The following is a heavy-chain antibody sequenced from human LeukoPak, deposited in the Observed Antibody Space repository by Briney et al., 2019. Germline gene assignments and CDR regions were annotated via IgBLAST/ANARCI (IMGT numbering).Heavy chain of an antibody. CDR1: GFTFSSYS. D-gene: IGHD3-3*01. CDR2: ISSSSSTI. CDR3: VRDRWSYYDY. J-gene: IGHJ4*02. Sequence: GGSLRLSCAASGFTFSSYSMNWVRQAPGKGLEWVSYISSSSSTIYYADSVKGRFTISRDNAKNSLFLQMNSLRAEDTAVYYCVRDRWSYYDYWGQGTLVTVSS. V-gene: IGHV3-48*01.